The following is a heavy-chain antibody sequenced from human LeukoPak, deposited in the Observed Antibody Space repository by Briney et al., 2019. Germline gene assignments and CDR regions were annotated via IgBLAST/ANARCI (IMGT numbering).Heavy chain of an antibody. CDR2: LSDTGST. CDR3: VRAWGETRYYYYGLDV. Sequence: SETLSLTRTVSGGSMSSYYWSWIRQPPGKALEWIGYLSDTGSTNYNPSLKSRVTISADTPKKQLSLKVRSVTAADTAVYYCVRAWGETRYYYYGLDVWGQGTTVTVSS. D-gene: IGHD1-26*01. J-gene: IGHJ6*02. V-gene: IGHV4-59*01. CDR1: GGSMSSYY.